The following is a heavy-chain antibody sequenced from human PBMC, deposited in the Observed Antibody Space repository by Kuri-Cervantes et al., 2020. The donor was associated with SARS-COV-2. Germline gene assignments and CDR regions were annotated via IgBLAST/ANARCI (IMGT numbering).Heavy chain of an antibody. CDR1: GITVNSSY. J-gene: IGHJ5*02. CDR3: ARVTVTMIVGGYWFDL. CDR2: IYTGGDT. V-gene: IGHV3-53*01. Sequence: GESLKISCAASGITVNSSYMSWVRQAPGKGLEWVSIIYTGGDTYYADSVKGRFTIARDISKNTLYPQLNSLKNEDTAVYYCARVTVTMIVGGYWFDLWGQGTLVTVSS. D-gene: IGHD3-22*01.